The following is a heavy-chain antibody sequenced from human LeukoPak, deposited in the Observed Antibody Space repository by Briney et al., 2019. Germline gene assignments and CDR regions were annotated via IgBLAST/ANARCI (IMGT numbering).Heavy chain of an antibody. D-gene: IGHD3-10*01. Sequence: SGTLSLTCAVSGGSISSSNWWSWVRQPPGKGLEWIGEIYHSGSTNYNPSLKSRVTISVDTSKNQFSLKLSSVTAADTAVYYCARYLDYYGSGSYFRNFDYWGQGTLVTVSS. J-gene: IGHJ4*02. V-gene: IGHV4-4*02. CDR2: IYHSGST. CDR1: GGSISSSNW. CDR3: ARYLDYYGSGSYFRNFDY.